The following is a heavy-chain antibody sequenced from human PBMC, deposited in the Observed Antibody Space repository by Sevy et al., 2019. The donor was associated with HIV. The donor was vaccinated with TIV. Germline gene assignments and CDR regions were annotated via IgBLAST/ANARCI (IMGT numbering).Heavy chain of an antibody. J-gene: IGHJ4*02. CDR2: ISSSSNDI. V-gene: IGHV3-21*01. CDR3: ARKMELLVPDY. D-gene: IGHD1-7*01. Sequence: GGSLRLSCAASGFIFSNYNMRWVRQAPGKGLQWVSCISSSSNDIYYADSLKGRFTISRDNAKNSLYLQMNSLRAEDTAVYYCARKMELLVPDYWGQGTLVTVSS. CDR1: GFIFSNYN.